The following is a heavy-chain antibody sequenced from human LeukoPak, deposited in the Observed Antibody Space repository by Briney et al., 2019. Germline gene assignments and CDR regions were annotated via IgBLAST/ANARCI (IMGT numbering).Heavy chain of an antibody. D-gene: IGHD1-7*01. V-gene: IGHV4-34*01. CDR1: GGCFSGYY. CDR3: ARGETTGLDY. CDR2: INHSGST. Sequence: SETLSLTCAVYGGCFSGYYWSWIRQPPGKGLEWIGEINHSGSTNYNPSLKSRVTISVDTSKNQFSLKLSSVTAADTAVYYCARGETTGLDYWGQGTLVTVSS. J-gene: IGHJ4*02.